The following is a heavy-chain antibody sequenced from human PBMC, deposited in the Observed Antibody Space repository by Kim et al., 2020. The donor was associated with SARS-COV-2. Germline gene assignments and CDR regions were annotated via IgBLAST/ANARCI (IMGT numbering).Heavy chain of an antibody. D-gene: IGHD6-19*01. Sequence: AQKLQGRVTMTTDTSTSTSYMQLRSLRSDDTAVYYCARVWYSGWKKEFDYWGQGTLVTVSS. V-gene: IGHV1-18*01. CDR3: ARVWYSGWKKEFDY. J-gene: IGHJ4*02.